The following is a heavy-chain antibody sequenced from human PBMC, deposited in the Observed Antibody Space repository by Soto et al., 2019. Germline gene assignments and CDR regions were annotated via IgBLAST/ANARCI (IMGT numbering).Heavy chain of an antibody. V-gene: IGHV1-2*02. CDR1: GYTFTGYY. D-gene: IGHD6-13*01. J-gene: IGHJ6*02. Sequence: QVPLVQSGAEVKQPGASVKVSCKASGYTFTGYYMHWVRQAPGQGLEWMGWINPNSGGTNYAQKFQGRVTMTRDTSISTAYMELSRLRSDDTAGYYCAVAAAGTGGVYYGMDVWGQGTTVTVSS. CDR3: AVAAAGTGGVYYGMDV. CDR2: INPNSGGT.